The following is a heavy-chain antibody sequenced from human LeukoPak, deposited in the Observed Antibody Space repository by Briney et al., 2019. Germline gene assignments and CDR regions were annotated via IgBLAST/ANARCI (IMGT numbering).Heavy chain of an antibody. V-gene: IGHV1-58*01. J-gene: IGHJ6*03. CDR3: TAGYLPAANYYYYYYMDV. Sequence: SVKVSCKASGFTFTSSAVQWVRQARGQRLEWIGWIVVGSGNTNYAQKFQERVTITRDMSTSTAYMELSSLRSADTAVYYCTAGYLPAANYYYYYYMDVWGKGTTVTVSS. CDR2: IVVGSGNT. CDR1: GFTFTSSA. D-gene: IGHD2-2*01.